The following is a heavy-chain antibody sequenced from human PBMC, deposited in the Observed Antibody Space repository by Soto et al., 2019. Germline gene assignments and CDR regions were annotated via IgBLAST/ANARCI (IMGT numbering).Heavy chain of an antibody. CDR2: IWYDGSNK. CDR3: ARDGGVVITYYLDY. D-gene: IGHD3-3*01. Sequence: PGGSLRLSCAASGFTFSSYGMHWVRQAPGKGLEWVAVIWYDGSNKYYADSVKGRFTISRDNSKNTLYLQMNSLRAEDTAVYYCARDGGVVITYYLDYWGQRTLVTVSS. CDR1: GFTFSSYG. J-gene: IGHJ4*02. V-gene: IGHV3-33*01.